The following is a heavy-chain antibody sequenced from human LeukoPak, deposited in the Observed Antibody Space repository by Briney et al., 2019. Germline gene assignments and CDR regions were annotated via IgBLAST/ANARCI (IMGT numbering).Heavy chain of an antibody. Sequence: GGSLRLSCAASGFTFSSYWMSWVRQAPGKWLEWVANIKQDGSEKYYVDSVKGRFTISRDNAKNSLYLQMNSLRAEDTAVYYCARETDEWLENAFDFWGQGTVVTVSS. V-gene: IGHV3-7*01. CDR1: GFTFSSYW. D-gene: IGHD6-19*01. CDR2: IKQDGSEK. CDR3: ARETDEWLENAFDF. J-gene: IGHJ3*01.